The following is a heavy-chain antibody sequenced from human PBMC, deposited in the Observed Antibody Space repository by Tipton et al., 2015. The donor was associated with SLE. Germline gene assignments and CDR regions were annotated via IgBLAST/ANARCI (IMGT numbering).Heavy chain of an antibody. CDR1: GFTFNTYA. D-gene: IGHD3-9*01. Sequence: GSLRLSCAASGFTFNTYAMSWVRQAPGKGLEWVSTISGSGGTTYYADSVKGRFTISRDNSKNTLYLQMSSLRAEDTAVYYCAKLMVFRYFDGFLGYFDHWGQGTLVTVSS. CDR3: AKLMVFRYFDGFLGYFDH. J-gene: IGHJ4*02. V-gene: IGHV3-23*01. CDR2: ISGSGGTT.